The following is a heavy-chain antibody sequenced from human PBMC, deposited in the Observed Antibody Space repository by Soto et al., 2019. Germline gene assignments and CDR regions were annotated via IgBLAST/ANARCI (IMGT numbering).Heavy chain of an antibody. Sequence: EVQLLESGGGLVQPGGSLRLSCAASGFTFSSYAMSWVRQAPGKGLEWVSAISGSGGSTYYADSVKGRFTISRDNSKNTLYLQMNSLRAEDTAVNYCAKGISSGWFAAYYYGMDVWGQGTTVTVSS. V-gene: IGHV3-23*01. CDR3: AKGISSGWFAAYYYGMDV. CDR1: GFTFSSYA. J-gene: IGHJ6*02. D-gene: IGHD6-19*01. CDR2: ISGSGGST.